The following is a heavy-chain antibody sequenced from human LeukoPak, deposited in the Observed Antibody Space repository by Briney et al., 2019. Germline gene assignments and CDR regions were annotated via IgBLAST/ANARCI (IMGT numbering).Heavy chain of an antibody. V-gene: IGHV4-59*01. CDR3: ARVFRSSGYYGGDAFDI. J-gene: IGHJ3*02. CDR2: IYYSGST. D-gene: IGHD3-22*01. CDR1: GGSISSYY. Sequence: PSETLSLTCTVSGGSISSYYWSWIRQPPVKGLEWIGYIYYSGSTNYNPSLKSRVTISVDTSKNQFSLKLSSVTAADTAVYYCARVFRSSGYYGGDAFDIWGQGTMVTVSS.